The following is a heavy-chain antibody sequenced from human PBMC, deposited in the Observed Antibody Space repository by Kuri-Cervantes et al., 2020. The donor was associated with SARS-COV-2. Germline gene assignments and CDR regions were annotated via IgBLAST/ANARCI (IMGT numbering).Heavy chain of an antibody. D-gene: IGHD3-3*01. J-gene: IGHJ4*02. CDR1: GYTFTGYY. Sequence: ASVKVSCKASGYTFTGYYMHWVRQAPGQGLEWMGWINPSGGSTSYAQKFQGRVTMTRDTSTSTVYMELISLRSEDTAVYYCARGPLGSYDFWSGYYHNYDYWGQGPLVTVSS. CDR2: INPSGGST. V-gene: IGHV1-46*01. CDR3: ARGPLGSYDFWSGYYHNYDY.